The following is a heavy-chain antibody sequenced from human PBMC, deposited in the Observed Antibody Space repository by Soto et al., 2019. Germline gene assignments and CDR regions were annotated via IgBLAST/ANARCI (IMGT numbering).Heavy chain of an antibody. J-gene: IGHJ5*02. V-gene: IGHV1-2*02. D-gene: IGHD2-15*01. Sequence: QVQLVQSGAEVKKPGASVKVSCKASGYTFTGYSMHWVRQAPGQGLQWMGWINPNSGGTNYAQKLQGRVTMTRDTSISTAYMELSRLSSDDTAVYYCARGYGGAEGKFDPWGQGTLVTVAS. CDR3: ARGYGGAEGKFDP. CDR2: INPNSGGT. CDR1: GYTFTGYS.